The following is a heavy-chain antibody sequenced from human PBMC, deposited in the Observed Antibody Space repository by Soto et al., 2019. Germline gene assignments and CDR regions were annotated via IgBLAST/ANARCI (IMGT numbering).Heavy chain of an antibody. D-gene: IGHD3-10*01. CDR2: IIPIFGTA. V-gene: IGHV1-69*13. CDR1: GGTFSSYT. CDR3: ASMAHGDAFDI. J-gene: IGHJ3*02. Sequence: GASVKVSCKASGGTFSSYTISWVRQAPGQGLEWMGGIIPIFGTANYAQKFQGRVTITADESTSTAYMELSSLRSEDTAVYYCASMAHGDAFDIWGQGTMVTVSS.